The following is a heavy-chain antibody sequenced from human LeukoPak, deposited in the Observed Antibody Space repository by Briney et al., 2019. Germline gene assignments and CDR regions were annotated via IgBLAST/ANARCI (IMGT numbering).Heavy chain of an antibody. CDR3: ATYRQVLLPFES. D-gene: IGHD2-8*02. CDR1: GFTFSSYE. CDR2: IFPSGGEI. J-gene: IGHJ4*02. Sequence: GGSLRLSWAAPGFTFSSYERNGVRQPPGKGLEWVSSIFPSGGEIHYADSVRGRFTISRDNSKSTLSLQMNSLRAEDTAIYYCATYRQVLLPFESWGQGTLVTVSS. V-gene: IGHV3-23*01.